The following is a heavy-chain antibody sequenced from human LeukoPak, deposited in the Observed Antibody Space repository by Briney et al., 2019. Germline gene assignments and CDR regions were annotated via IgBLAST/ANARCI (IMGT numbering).Heavy chain of an antibody. CDR2: IRSKAYGGTT. V-gene: IGHV3-49*03. CDR3: TTELYDSSGYYSYNWFDP. J-gene: IGHJ5*02. Sequence: GGSLRLSCTASRFTFGDYAMSWFRQAPGKGLEWVGFIRSKAYGGTTEYAASVKGRFTISRDDSKSIAYLQMNSLKTEDTAVYYCTTELYDSSGYYSYNWFDPWGQGTLVTVSS. CDR1: RFTFGDYA. D-gene: IGHD3-22*01.